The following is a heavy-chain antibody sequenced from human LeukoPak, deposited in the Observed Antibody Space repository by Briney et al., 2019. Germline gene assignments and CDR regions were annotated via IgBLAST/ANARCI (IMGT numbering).Heavy chain of an antibody. CDR1: GGSFSGYY. CDR2: INHSGST. Sequence: ETLSLTCAVYGGSFSGYYWSWIRQPPGKGLEWIGEINHSGSTNYNPSLKSRVTISVDTSKNQFSLKLSSVTAADTAVYYCARGLHYDYVWGSYRRSNWFDPWGQGTLVTVSS. V-gene: IGHV4-34*01. D-gene: IGHD3-16*02. J-gene: IGHJ5*02. CDR3: ARGLHYDYVWGSYRRSNWFDP.